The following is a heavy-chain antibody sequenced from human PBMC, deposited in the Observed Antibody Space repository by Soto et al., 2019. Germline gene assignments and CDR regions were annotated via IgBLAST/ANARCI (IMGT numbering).Heavy chain of an antibody. J-gene: IGHJ4*02. CDR2: ISGTRNII. Sequence: EVQLVESGGGLVQPGRSLRLSCAASGFTFYDFAMHWVRQAPGKGLEWVSRISGTRNIIDYADSVKGRFIISRDNAKKTPYLQMNSLRPEDTAFYYCVKDMYEGSSGGSLDYWGQGTLVTVSS. V-gene: IGHV3-9*01. CDR3: VKDMYEGSSGGSLDY. CDR1: GFTFYDFA. D-gene: IGHD2-15*01.